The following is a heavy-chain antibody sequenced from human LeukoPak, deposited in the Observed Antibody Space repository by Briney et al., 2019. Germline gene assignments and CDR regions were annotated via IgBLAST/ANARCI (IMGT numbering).Heavy chain of an antibody. CDR1: GFTFSSYA. J-gene: IGHJ4*02. CDR2: ISSNGGST. D-gene: IGHD6-13*01. V-gene: IGHV3-64D*09. Sequence: GGSLRLSCSASGFTFSSYAMHWVRQAPGKGLEYVSTISSNGGSTYYADSVKGRFTISRDNSKNTLYLQMSSLRVEDTAVYYCVKGLAAAGINYWGQGTLVTVSS. CDR3: VKGLAAAGINY.